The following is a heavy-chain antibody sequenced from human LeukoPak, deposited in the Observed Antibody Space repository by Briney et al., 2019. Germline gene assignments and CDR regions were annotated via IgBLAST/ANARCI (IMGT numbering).Heavy chain of an antibody. CDR2: ISSSSSYI. D-gene: IGHD3-16*01. CDR1: GFTFRDYY. Sequence: GGSLRLSCVASGFTFRDYYMSWIRRAPGKGLEWVSYISSSSSYIDYADSVKGRFTISRDNSKNTLYLQMNRLRAEDTAVYYCARDGGWPGYFDIWGQGTMVTVSS. J-gene: IGHJ3*02. V-gene: IGHV3-11*05. CDR3: ARDGGWPGYFDI.